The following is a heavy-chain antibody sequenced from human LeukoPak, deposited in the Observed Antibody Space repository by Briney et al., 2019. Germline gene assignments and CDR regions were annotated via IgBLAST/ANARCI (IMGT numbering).Heavy chain of an antibody. V-gene: IGHV3-48*03. D-gene: IGHD5-18*01. CDR2: ISSSGSTI. CDR1: GFTFSSYE. J-gene: IGHJ4*02. CDR3: ARERGYSYGYSDC. Sequence: PGGSLRLSCAASGFTFSSYEMNWVRQAPGKGLEWVSYISSSGSTIYYADSVKGRFTISRDNAKNSLYLQMNSLRAEDTAVYYCARERGYSYGYSDCWGQGTLVTVSS.